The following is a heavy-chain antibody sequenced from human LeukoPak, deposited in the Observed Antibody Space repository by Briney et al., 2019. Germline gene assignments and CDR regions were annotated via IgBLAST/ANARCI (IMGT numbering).Heavy chain of an antibody. CDR3: ARDIRIAVAGIISRAFDI. D-gene: IGHD6-19*01. CDR1: GFTFSSYG. Sequence: GGSLRLSCAASGFTFSSYGMHWVRQAPGKGLEWVAFIRYDGSNKYYADSVKGRFTISRDNAKNSLYLQMNSLRAEDTAVYYCARDIRIAVAGIISRAFDIWGQGTMVTVSS. V-gene: IGHV3-30*02. J-gene: IGHJ3*02. CDR2: IRYDGSNK.